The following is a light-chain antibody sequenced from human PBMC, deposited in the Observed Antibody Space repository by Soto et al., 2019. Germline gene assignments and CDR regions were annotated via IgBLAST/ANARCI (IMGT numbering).Light chain of an antibody. J-gene: IGLJ2*01. Sequence: QSVLTQPASVSGSPGQSITISCTGTSSDVGGYNFVSWYQHHPGKAPQLMIYEVSNRPSGGSNRFSASKSDNTASLSISGLEAEDEAHYYCSSYSSSSKVLFGGGTKLTVL. CDR2: EVS. CDR3: SSYSSSSKVL. V-gene: IGLV2-14*01. CDR1: SSDVGGYNF.